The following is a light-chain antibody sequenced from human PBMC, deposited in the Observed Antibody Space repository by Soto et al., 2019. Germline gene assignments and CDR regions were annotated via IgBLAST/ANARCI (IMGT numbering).Light chain of an antibody. J-gene: IGKJ1*01. CDR2: NAS. CDR1: QSISNW. CDR3: QQYSYNWT. Sequence: DIQMTQSPSTLSASVGERVTITCRASQSISNWLAWYQQKPGTAPNLLIYNASTFHSGVPSRFSGSGSGTEFTPTSSSLQPDDSASYCWQQYSYNWTFGQGTKVEIK. V-gene: IGKV1-5*01.